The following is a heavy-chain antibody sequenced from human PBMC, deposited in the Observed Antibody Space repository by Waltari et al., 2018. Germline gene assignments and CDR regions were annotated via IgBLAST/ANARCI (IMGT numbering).Heavy chain of an antibody. CDR3: ARDTIFGVVHTWAYGMDV. D-gene: IGHD3-3*01. J-gene: IGHJ6*02. Sequence: QVQLQQWGAGLLKPSETLSLTCAVYGGSFSGYYWRWIRQPPGKGLEWIGEINHSGSTNYNPSLKSRVTISVDTSKNQFSLKLSSVTAADTAVYYCARDTIFGVVHTWAYGMDVWGQGTTVTVSS. CDR1: GGSFSGYY. V-gene: IGHV4-34*01. CDR2: INHSGST.